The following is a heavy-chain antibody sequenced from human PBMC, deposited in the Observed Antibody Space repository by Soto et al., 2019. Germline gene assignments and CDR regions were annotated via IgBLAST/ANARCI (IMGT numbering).Heavy chain of an antibody. Sequence: EVQLVESGGGLVKPGGSLRLSCAAPGFTFSNAWMSWVRQAPGKGLEWVGRIKSKTDGGTTDYAAPVKGRFTISRDDSKNTLYLQMNSLKTEDTAVSYCTPDDLVRGVIIGPDYYNMDVWGKGTTVTVYS. D-gene: IGHD3-10*01. CDR2: IKSKTDGGTT. CDR1: GFTFSNAW. V-gene: IGHV3-15*01. J-gene: IGHJ6*03. CDR3: TPDDLVRGVIIGPDYYNMDV.